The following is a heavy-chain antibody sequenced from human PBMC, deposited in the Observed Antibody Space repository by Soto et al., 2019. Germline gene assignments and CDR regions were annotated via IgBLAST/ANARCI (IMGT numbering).Heavy chain of an antibody. V-gene: IGHV1-18*01. J-gene: IGHJ6*02. CDR1: GYTFTSYG. CDR3: AREDSDFWSGSRHYGMDV. D-gene: IGHD3-3*01. CDR2: ISAYNGNT. Sequence: ASVKVSCKASGYTFTSYGISWVRQAPGQGLEWMGWISAYNGNTNYAQKLQGRVTMTTDTSTSTAYMELRSLRSDDTAVYYCAREDSDFWSGSRHYGMDVWGQGTTVTVSS.